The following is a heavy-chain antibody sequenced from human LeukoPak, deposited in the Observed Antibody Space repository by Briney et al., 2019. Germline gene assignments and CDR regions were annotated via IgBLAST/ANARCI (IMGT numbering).Heavy chain of an antibody. V-gene: IGHV3-74*01. CDR1: GFPFSAYW. J-gene: IGHJ3*02. CDR3: ARVIRYCSGGSCYTLDAFDI. CDR2: INGDGSNI. Sequence: GGSLRLSCAASGFPFSAYWMHWARQVPGKGLVWVSCINGDGSNIQYADSVKGRFTISRDNAKNSLYLQMNSLRAEDTAVYYCARVIRYCSGGSCYTLDAFDIWGQGTMVTVSS. D-gene: IGHD2-15*01.